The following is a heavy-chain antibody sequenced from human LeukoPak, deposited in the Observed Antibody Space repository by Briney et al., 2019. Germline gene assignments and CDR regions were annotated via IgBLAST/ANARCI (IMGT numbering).Heavy chain of an antibody. CDR2: IKQDGSEK. CDR3: ARDKLGGSMAGSNFDY. D-gene: IGHD6-19*01. Sequence: ETLSLTCAVYGGSFSGYYWSWVRQAPGKGLEWVANIKQDGSEKYYVDSVKGRFTISRDNAKNSLYLQMNSLRAEDTAVYYCARDKLGGSMAGSNFDYWGQGTLVTVSS. V-gene: IGHV3-7*01. J-gene: IGHJ4*02. CDR1: GGSFSGYY.